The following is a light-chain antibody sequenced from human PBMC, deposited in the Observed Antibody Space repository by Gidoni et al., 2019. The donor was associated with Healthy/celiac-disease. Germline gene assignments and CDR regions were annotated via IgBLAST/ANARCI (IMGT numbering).Light chain of an antibody. Sequence: QSTGTLSLSPGERATLSCRASQSVSSSYLAWYQQKPGQAPRLLIYGASSRATGTPDRFSGSGSGTDFTLTISRLDPEDFAVYYCQQYGSSPLYTFGQGTKLEIK. CDR3: QQYGSSPLYT. J-gene: IGKJ2*01. V-gene: IGKV3-20*01. CDR1: QSVSSSY. CDR2: GAS.